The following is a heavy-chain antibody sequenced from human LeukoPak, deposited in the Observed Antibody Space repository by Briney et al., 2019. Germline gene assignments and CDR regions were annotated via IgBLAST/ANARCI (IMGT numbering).Heavy chain of an antibody. Sequence: GRSLRLSCAASGFTFDDYAMHWVRHAPGKGLEWVSGISWNSGSIGYADSVKGRFTISRDNAKNSLYLQMNSLRAEDTALYYCATQRSYDILTGYYPFDYWGQGTLVTVSS. CDR2: ISWNSGSI. CDR1: GFTFDDYA. V-gene: IGHV3-9*01. J-gene: IGHJ4*02. D-gene: IGHD3-9*01. CDR3: ATQRSYDILTGYYPFDY.